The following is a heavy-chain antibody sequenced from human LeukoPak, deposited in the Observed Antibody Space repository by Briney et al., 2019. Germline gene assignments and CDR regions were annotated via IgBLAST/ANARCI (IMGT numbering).Heavy chain of an antibody. Sequence: GGSLILSCAASGFSVSSNIMSWVRQAPGEGLECVSVIYSGGDTYYADSARGRFTISSDNSQNTLYLQMDSLRVEDTAVYYCARKSDSYMLRGGDCWGQGTLGTVSS. CDR1: GFSVSSNI. D-gene: IGHD3-10*01. CDR3: ARKSDSYMLRGGDC. J-gene: IGHJ4*02. V-gene: IGHV3-66*01. CDR2: IYSGGDT.